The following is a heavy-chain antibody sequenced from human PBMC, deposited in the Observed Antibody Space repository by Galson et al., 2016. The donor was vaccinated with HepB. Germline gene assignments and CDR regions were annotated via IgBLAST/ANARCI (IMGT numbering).Heavy chain of an antibody. D-gene: IGHD6-19*01. Sequence: ETLSLTCTVSGASISGYYLSWIRQPPGKGLEWIGYIYYSGRTNYNPSLKSRVTISVDTSKNQFSLKLSSVTAADTAVYYCARDDSGGWYGFHYGMDVWGRGTAGTVSS. V-gene: IGHV4-59*01. CDR1: GASISGYY. J-gene: IGHJ6*02. CDR2: IYYSGRT. CDR3: ARDDSGGWYGFHYGMDV.